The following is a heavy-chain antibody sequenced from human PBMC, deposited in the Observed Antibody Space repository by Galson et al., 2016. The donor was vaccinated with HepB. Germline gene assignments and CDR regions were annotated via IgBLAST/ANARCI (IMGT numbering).Heavy chain of an antibody. D-gene: IGHD3-10*01. CDR3: AKDRRGPQAGTWYFEN. CDR2: LLASGDRT. V-gene: IGHV3-23*01. CDR1: GFTFSSST. Sequence: SLRHSCAASGFTFSSSTVGWVRQAPGKAPEWVSSLLASGDRTHSGNSAKGRFTISRDNSKNTLYLQMNSLRVDDTGVYYCAKDRRGPQAGTWYFENWGQGTLITVSP. J-gene: IGHJ4*02.